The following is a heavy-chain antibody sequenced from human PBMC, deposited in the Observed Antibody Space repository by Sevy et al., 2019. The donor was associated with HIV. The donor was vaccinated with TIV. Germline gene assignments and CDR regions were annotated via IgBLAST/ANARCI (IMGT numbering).Heavy chain of an antibody. J-gene: IGHJ5*02. CDR3: ATVGLGYYSGSSYYQGDWFDP. V-gene: IGHV1-24*01. CDR1: GYSLRKLS. D-gene: IGHD2-15*01. Sequence: ASVKVSCKVFGYSLRKLSMHWVRQAPGKGLEWMGSLDPGNGETTYAQTLQGRVTMTEDTSTDTAYMELSSLTSEDTATYYCATVGLGYYSGSSYYQGDWFDPWGQGTLVTVSS. CDR2: LDPGNGET.